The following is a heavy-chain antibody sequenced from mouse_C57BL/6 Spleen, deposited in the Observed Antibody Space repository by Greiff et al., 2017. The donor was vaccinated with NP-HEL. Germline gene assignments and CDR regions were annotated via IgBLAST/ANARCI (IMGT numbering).Heavy chain of an antibody. CDR3: ARSGDGNYWYFDV. Sequence: EVQLQQSGPVLVKPGASVKMSCKASGYTFTDYYMNWVKQSHGKSLEWIGVINPYNGGTSYNQKFKGKATLTVDKSSSTAYMELNSLTSEDSAVYYGARSGDGNYWYFDVWGTGTTVTVSS. CDR2: INPYNGGT. CDR1: GYTFTDYY. D-gene: IGHD2-1*01. V-gene: IGHV1-19*01. J-gene: IGHJ1*03.